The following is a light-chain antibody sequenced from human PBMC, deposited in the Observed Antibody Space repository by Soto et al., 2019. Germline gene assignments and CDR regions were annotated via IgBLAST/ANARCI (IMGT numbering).Light chain of an antibody. J-gene: IGKJ5*01. CDR3: QQYGSSPIT. V-gene: IGKV3-20*01. Sequence: EIVLTQSPGTLSVSPGERATLSCRASQSVSSNLAWYQQKPGQAPRLLIFGISSRATGIPDRFSGSGSVTDFSLTISRLEPEDFAVYYCQQYGSSPITFGQGTRLEIK. CDR1: QSVSSN. CDR2: GIS.